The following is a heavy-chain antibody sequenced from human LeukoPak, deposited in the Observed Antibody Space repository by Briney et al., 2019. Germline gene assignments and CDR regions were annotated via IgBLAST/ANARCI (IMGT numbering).Heavy chain of an antibody. J-gene: IGHJ6*04. D-gene: IGHD3-10*02. V-gene: IGHV3-48*01. Sequence: GGSLRLSCAASGFTFSSYSMNWVRQAPGKGLEWVSYISSRSSTIYYADSVKGRFTISRDNAKNSLYLQMNSLRAEDTAVYYCAELGITMIGGVWGKGTTVTISS. CDR1: GFTFSSYS. CDR3: AELGITMIGGV. CDR2: ISSRSSTI.